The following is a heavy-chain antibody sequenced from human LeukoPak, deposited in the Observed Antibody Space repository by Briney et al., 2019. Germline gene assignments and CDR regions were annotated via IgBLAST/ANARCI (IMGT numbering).Heavy chain of an antibody. CDR3: ASHYGSGRNY. CDR2: INPNSGGT. CDR1: GYTFTGYY. J-gene: IGHJ4*02. Sequence: ASVKVSCKASGYTFTGYYMHWVRQAPGQGLEWMGWINPNSGGTNYAQKFQGRVTMTRDTSISTAYMELSSLRSEDTAVYYCASHYGSGRNYWGQGTLVTVSS. D-gene: IGHD3-10*01. V-gene: IGHV1-2*02.